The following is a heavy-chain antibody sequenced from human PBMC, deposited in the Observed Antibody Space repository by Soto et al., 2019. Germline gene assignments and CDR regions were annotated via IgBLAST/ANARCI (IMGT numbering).Heavy chain of an antibody. CDR1: GGTFSSYA. V-gene: IGHV1-69*01. CDR3: AIEETVYDSSGYFLQGFSF. J-gene: IGHJ4*02. CDR2: IIPFLGTA. Sequence: QVQLVQSGAEVKKPGSSVKVSCKASGGTFSSYAISWVRQAPGQGLEWMGGIIPFLGTANYAQKFQGRVTITADESTSQAYMELSSLRSEDTAVYYCAIEETVYDSSGYFLQGFSFWGQGTLVTVSS. D-gene: IGHD3-22*01.